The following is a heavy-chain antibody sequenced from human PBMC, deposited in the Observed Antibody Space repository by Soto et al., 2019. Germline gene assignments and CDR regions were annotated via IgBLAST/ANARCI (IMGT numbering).Heavy chain of an antibody. CDR1: GFSLSTSGMC. D-gene: IGHD4-17*01. V-gene: IGHV2-70*01. CDR3: APIRATVAHRGRSSYSMDD. CDR2: IDWDDDK. Sequence: SGPTLVNPTQTLTLTCTFSGFSLSTSGMCVSWIRQPPGKALEWLALIDWDDDKDYSTSLKTRLTISKDTSKNQVVLTMTNMDPVDTATYYCAPIRATVAHRGRSSYSMDDWGKGTTVTLS. J-gene: IGHJ6*04.